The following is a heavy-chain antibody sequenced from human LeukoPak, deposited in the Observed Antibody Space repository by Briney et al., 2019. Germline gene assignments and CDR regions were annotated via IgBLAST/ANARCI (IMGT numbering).Heavy chain of an antibody. J-gene: IGHJ4*02. CDR2: IIPIFGTA. V-gene: IGHV1-69*05. Sequence: SVKVSCKASGGTFSSYAISWVRQAPGQGLEWMGRIIPIFGTANYAQKFQGRVTITTDESTSTAYMELSSLRSEDTAVYYCARGGDFWSGEYFDYWGQGTLVTVSS. CDR1: GGTFSSYA. CDR3: ARGGDFWSGEYFDY. D-gene: IGHD3-3*01.